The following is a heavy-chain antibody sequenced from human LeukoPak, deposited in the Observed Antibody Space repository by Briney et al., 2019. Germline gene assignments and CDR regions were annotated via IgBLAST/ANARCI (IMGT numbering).Heavy chain of an antibody. V-gene: IGHV3-7*03. J-gene: IGHJ4*02. D-gene: IGHD3-10*01. CDR1: GFTFSRYW. CDR2: IKQDGSET. Sequence: GGSLRLSCAASGFTFSRYWMSWVRQAPGQGLEWVATIKQDGSETYYVDSVKGRFTISRDNAKNSLHLQTNSLRAEDAAVFYCARMDYYTSGTYTYPNFDYWGQGTLVTVSS. CDR3: ARMDYYTSGTYTYPNFDY.